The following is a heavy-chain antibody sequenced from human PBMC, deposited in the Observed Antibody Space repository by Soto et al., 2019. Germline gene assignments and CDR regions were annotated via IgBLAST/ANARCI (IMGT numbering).Heavy chain of an antibody. V-gene: IGHV1-3*01. D-gene: IGHD2-15*01. CDR1: GYTFTSYA. CDR3: ARGPGGPDGPGDY. J-gene: IGHJ4*02. Sequence: ASVKVSCKASGYTFTSYAMHWVRQAPGQRLEWMGWINAGNGNTKYSQKFQGRVTITRNTSASTAYMGLSSLRSEDTAVYYCARGPGGPDGPGDYWGQGTLVTVSS. CDR2: INAGNGNT.